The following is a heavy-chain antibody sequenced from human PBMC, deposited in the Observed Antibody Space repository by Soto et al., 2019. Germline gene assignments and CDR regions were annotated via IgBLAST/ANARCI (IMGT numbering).Heavy chain of an antibody. CDR1: GFTFSNYA. Sequence: GGSLRLSCAASGFTFSNYAMRWVRQAPGKGLEWVSAISASGGSTYYAASVKGRFTVSRDNSRNTLYLQMNSLRAEDTAIYYCAKQWGLAVAGPRGSDYWGQGGLVTVSS. D-gene: IGHD6-19*01. CDR2: ISASGGST. V-gene: IGHV3-23*01. J-gene: IGHJ4*02. CDR3: AKQWGLAVAGPRGSDY.